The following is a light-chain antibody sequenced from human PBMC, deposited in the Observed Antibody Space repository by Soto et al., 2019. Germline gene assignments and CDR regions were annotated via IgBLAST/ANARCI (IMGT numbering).Light chain of an antibody. Sequence: QSALTQPASVSGSPGQSITISCTGTSRDVGGYNYVSWYQQHPGKAPKLMIYDVSNRPSGVSNRFSGSKSGNTASLTISGFQAEDEADYYCSSYTSSSTLYVFGTGTKLTVL. CDR1: SRDVGGYNY. CDR3: SSYTSSSTLYV. V-gene: IGLV2-14*01. CDR2: DVS. J-gene: IGLJ1*01.